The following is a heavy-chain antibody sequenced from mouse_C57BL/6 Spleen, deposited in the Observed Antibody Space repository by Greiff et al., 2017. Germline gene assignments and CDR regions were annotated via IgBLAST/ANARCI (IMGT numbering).Heavy chain of an antibody. CDR1: GYAFSSSW. Sequence: VQLQQSGPELVKPGASVKISCKASGYAFSSSWMNWVKQRPGKGLEWIGRIYPGDGDTNDNGKFKGKATLTADKSSSTAYMQLSSLTSEDSAVYFCAREASITTVVATNFDYWGQGTTLTVSS. CDR2: IYPGDGDT. D-gene: IGHD1-1*01. CDR3: AREASITTVVATNFDY. V-gene: IGHV1-82*01. J-gene: IGHJ2*01.